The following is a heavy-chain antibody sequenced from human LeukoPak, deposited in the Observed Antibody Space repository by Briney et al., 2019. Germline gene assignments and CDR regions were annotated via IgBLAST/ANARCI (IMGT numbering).Heavy chain of an antibody. Sequence: SETLSLTCAVYGGSFSGYYWSWIRQPPGKGLEWIGEINHSGSTNYNPSLKSRVTISVDTSKNQLSLKLSSVTAADTAVYYCARGLRGRVSGYWGQGTLVTVSS. J-gene: IGHJ4*02. CDR1: GGSFSGYY. CDR2: INHSGST. D-gene: IGHD5/OR15-5a*01. CDR3: ARGLRGRVSGY. V-gene: IGHV4-34*01.